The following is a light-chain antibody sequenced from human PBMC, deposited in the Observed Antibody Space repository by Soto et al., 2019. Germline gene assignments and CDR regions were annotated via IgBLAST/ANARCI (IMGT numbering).Light chain of an antibody. CDR2: DVS. CDR3: SSYTSSSTYV. CDR1: SSDVGGYNY. J-gene: IGLJ1*01. Sequence: QSVLTQPASVSGSPGQSITISCTGTSSDVGGYNYVSWYQQHPGKAPKLMIYDVSTRPSVVSNRFSGSKSGNTASLTISGLQAEDEADYYCSSYTSSSTYVFGTVTKLTVL. V-gene: IGLV2-14*01.